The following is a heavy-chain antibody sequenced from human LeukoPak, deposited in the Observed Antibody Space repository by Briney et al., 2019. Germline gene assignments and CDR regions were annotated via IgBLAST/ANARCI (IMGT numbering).Heavy chain of an antibody. J-gene: IGHJ6*03. D-gene: IGHD2-2*01. Sequence: SETLFLTCTVSGGSISSYYWSWIRQPPGKGLEWIGYIYYSGSTNYNPSLKSRVTISVDTSKNQFSLKLSSVTAADTAVYYCARVASAADYYYYYYMDVWGKGTTVTISS. CDR3: ARVASAADYYYYYYMDV. CDR2: IYYSGST. V-gene: IGHV4-59*01. CDR1: GGSISSYY.